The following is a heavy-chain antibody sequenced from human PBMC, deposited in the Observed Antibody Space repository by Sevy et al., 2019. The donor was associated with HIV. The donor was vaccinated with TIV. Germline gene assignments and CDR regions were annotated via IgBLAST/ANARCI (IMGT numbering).Heavy chain of an antibody. CDR3: AREEYDILTGYYVYYYYMDV. Sequence: GGSLRLSCAASGFTFSSYWMSWVRQAPGKGLEWVANIKQDGSEKYYVASVKGRFTISRDNAKNSLYLQMNSLRAEDTAVYYCAREEYDILTGYYVYYYYMDVWGKGTTVTVSS. V-gene: IGHV3-7*01. J-gene: IGHJ6*03. CDR2: IKQDGSEK. D-gene: IGHD3-9*01. CDR1: GFTFSSYW.